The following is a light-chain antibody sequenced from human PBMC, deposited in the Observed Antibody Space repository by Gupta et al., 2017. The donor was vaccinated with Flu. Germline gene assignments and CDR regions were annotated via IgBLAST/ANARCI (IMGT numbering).Light chain of an antibody. Sequence: IVMTQSPATPSVSPGERATVACRASQSISSDLAWYQQKPGQAPRLLIYGASTRATGFPARFSGSGSGTEFTLTISSLQSEDFAVYYCQQYNNWPLTFGGGTKVEIK. J-gene: IGKJ4*01. CDR2: GAS. CDR3: QQYNNWPLT. V-gene: IGKV3-15*01. CDR1: QSISSD.